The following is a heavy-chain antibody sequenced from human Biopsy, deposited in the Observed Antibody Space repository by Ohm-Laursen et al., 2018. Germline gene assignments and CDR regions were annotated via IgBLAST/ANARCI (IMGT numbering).Heavy chain of an antibody. D-gene: IGHD5-12*01. J-gene: IGHJ4*02. CDR2: IFYSANT. V-gene: IGHV4-31*03. CDR1: GVSINVGCYY. Sequence: TWSLTCTASGVSINVGCYYCNCICHYPGKVLEWIGNIFYSANTYYNPSLKSRVTISVDTSKNQFSLKLSSVTAADTAVYYCARLGSGDYFPTFFDFWGQGALVTVSS. CDR3: ARLGSGDYFPTFFDF.